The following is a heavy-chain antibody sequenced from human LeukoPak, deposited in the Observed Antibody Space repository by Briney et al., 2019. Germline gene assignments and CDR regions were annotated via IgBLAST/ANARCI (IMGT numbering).Heavy chain of an antibody. D-gene: IGHD3-10*01. CDR1: NGSFSHVY. CDR3: ARRNRGGWCDA. V-gene: IGHV4-34*01. J-gene: IGHJ5*02. Sequence: SETLSLTCGVYNGSFSHVYWNWIRQPPGKELEWIGEINERGNTNYNPSLRSRISISVDTSKKQFSLKMISVTPADTAVFYCARRNRGGWCDAWGQGTLVTVSS. CDR2: INERGNT.